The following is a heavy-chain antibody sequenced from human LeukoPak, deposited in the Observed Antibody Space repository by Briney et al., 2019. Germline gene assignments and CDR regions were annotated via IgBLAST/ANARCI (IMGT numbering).Heavy chain of an antibody. D-gene: IGHD3-10*01. V-gene: IGHV3-23*01. CDR3: AKLLWFGELLS. CDR1: GSTFSSYA. J-gene: IGHJ5*02. CDR2: ISGSGGST. Sequence: GGSLRLSCAASGSTFSSYAMSWVRQAPGKGLEWVSAISGSGGSTYYADSVKGRFTISRDNSKNTLYLQMNSLRAEDTAVYYCAKLLWFGELLSWGQGTLVTVSS.